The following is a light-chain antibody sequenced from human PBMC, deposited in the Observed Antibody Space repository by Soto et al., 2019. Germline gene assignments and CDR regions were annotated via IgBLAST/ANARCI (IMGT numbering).Light chain of an antibody. CDR2: DAS. CDR3: QPRSNWPT. Sequence: EIVLTQSPATLSLSPGERATLSCRASQSVSSYLAWYQQKPGQAPRLLIYDASNMDTGIPARFSGSGSGTDFTRTISSLEPEDFAVYYCQPRSNWPTFGGGNKVVIK. V-gene: IGKV3-11*01. CDR1: QSVSSY. J-gene: IGKJ4*01.